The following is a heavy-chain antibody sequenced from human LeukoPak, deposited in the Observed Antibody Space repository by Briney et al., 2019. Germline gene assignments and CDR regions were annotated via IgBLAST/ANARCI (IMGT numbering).Heavy chain of an antibody. D-gene: IGHD1-26*01. CDR2: IYYSGST. Sequence: PSETLSLTCAVSGSSISSSNWWGWIRQPPGKGLEWIGYIYYSGSTYYNPSLKSRVTMSVDTSKDQFSLKLSSVTAADTAVYYCARDKRGSYADYWGQGTLVTVSS. CDR3: ARDKRGSYADY. J-gene: IGHJ4*02. CDR1: GSSISSSNW. V-gene: IGHV4-28*03.